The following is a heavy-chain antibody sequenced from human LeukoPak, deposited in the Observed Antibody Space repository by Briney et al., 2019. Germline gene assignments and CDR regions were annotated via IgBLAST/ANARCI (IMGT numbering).Heavy chain of an antibody. CDR2: INPSGGST. J-gene: IGHJ4*02. D-gene: IGHD6-13*01. CDR3: ARVATGIAAPFDY. V-gene: IGHV1-46*01. Sequence: ASVKVSCMASGYTSTSYYMHWVRQAPGQGLEWMGIINPSGGSTSYAQKFQGRVTMTRDTSTSTVYMELSSLRSEDTAVYYCARVATGIAAPFDYWGQGTLVTVSS. CDR1: GYTSTSYY.